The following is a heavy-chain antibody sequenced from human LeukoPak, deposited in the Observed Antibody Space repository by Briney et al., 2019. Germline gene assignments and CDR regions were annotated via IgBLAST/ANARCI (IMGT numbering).Heavy chain of an antibody. CDR2: IYYSGST. CDR3: GRQSLSDYWPDN. V-gene: IGHV4-39*01. D-gene: IGHD3-3*01. J-gene: IGHJ4*02. CDR1: GGSISSNNH. Sequence: SETLSLTCIVSGGSISSNNHWGRIRQPPGKGLEWIGNIYYSGSTYYNPSLKSRVTISVDTSKNQFSLKLSSVTAADTAMYYCGRQSLSDYWPDNLGQGTLVTVSS.